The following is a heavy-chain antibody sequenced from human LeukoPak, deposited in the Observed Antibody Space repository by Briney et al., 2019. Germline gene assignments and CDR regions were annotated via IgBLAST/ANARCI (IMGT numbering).Heavy chain of an antibody. V-gene: IGHV4-39*07. CDR3: ARGSDLDPYAFDI. CDR2: IYHSGST. CDR1: GGSISSSSYY. Sequence: SETLSLTCTVSGGSISSSSYYWGWIRQPPGKGLEWIGSIYHSGSTYYNPSLKSRVTISVDTSKNQFSLKLSSVTAADTAVYYCARGSDLDPYAFDIWGQGTMVAVSS. J-gene: IGHJ3*02.